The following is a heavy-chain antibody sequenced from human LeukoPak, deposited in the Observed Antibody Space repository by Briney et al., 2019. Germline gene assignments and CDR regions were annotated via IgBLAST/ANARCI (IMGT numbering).Heavy chain of an antibody. CDR3: ARVLLWFGLHFDY. Sequence: SETLSLTCTVSGGSISSSSYYWGWIRQPPGKGLEWIGSIYYSGSTYYNPSLKSRVTISVDTSKNQFSLKLSSVTAADTAVYYCARVLLWFGLHFDYWGQGTLVTVSS. J-gene: IGHJ4*02. V-gene: IGHV4-39*01. CDR1: GGSISSSSYY. CDR2: IYYSGST. D-gene: IGHD3-10*01.